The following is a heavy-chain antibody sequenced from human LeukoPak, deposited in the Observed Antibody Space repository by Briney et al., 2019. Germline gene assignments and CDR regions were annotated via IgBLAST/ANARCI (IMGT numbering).Heavy chain of an antibody. Sequence: PGGSLRLSCAASGFTFDDYAMHWVRQAPGKGLEWVSLISGDGGSTYYADSVKGRFTISRDNSRNSLYLQMNSLRTEDTALYYCAKDVRSGSYFDYWGQGTLVTVSS. V-gene: IGHV3-43*02. CDR2: ISGDGGST. J-gene: IGHJ4*02. CDR3: AKDVRSGSYFDY. D-gene: IGHD1-26*01. CDR1: GFTFDDYA.